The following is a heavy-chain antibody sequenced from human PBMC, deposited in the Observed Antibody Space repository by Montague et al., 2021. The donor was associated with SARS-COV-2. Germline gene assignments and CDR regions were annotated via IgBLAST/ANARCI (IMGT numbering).Heavy chain of an antibody. D-gene: IGHD6-19*01. CDR3: VRQSGQWLPREWFWFDP. CDR1: GGSISSTSYY. J-gene: IGHJ5*02. Sequence: SETLSLTCTVSGGSISSTSYYWGWIRQPPGKGLEWIGSIYYSGSTYYNPSLKSRVTISVDTSKNQFSLKPSSVTAADTAVYYCVRQSGQWLPREWFWFDPWGQGTLVTVSS. CDR2: IYYSGST. V-gene: IGHV4-39*01.